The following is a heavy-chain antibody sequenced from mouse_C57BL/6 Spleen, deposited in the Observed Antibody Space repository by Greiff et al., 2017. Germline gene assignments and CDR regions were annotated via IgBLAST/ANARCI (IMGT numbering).Heavy chain of an antibody. J-gene: IGHJ3*01. CDR3: ANDWFAY. Sequence: QVQLQQPGAELVKPGASVKVSCKASGYTFTSYWMHWVKQRPGQGLEWIGRNHHSDSDTNYKQKVKGKATLTVDKSSSTAYMQLSSLTSEDSAVYYCANDWFAYWGQGTLVTVSA. CDR1: GYTFTSYW. CDR2: NHHSDSDT. V-gene: IGHV1-74*01.